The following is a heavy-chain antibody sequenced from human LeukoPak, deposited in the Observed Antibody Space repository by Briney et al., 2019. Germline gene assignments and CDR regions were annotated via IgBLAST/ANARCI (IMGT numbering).Heavy chain of an antibody. D-gene: IGHD1-26*01. J-gene: IGHJ5*02. CDR2: IYYSGST. CDR1: GGSISSRSYY. V-gene: IGHV4-39*01. Sequence: SETLSLTCTVSGGSISSRSYYWGWIRQPPGKGLEWIGSIYYSGSTYYNPSLKSRVTISVDTCKNQFSLKLSSVTAADTAVYYCARRGGLNWFDPWGQGTLVTVSS. CDR3: ARRGGLNWFDP.